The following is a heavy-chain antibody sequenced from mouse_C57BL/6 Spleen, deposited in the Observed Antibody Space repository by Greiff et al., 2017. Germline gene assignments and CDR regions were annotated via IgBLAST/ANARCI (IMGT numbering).Heavy chain of an antibody. D-gene: IGHD2-2*01. J-gene: IGHJ3*01. V-gene: IGHV1-9*01. CDR1: GYTFTGYW. CDR2: ILPGSGST. CDR3: ARGSVVTRRRGFAY. Sequence: QVQLQQSGAELMKPGASVKLSCKATGYTFTGYWIEWVKQRPGHGLEWIGEILPGSGSTNYNEKFKGKATFTADTSSNTAYMQLSSLTTEDTAIYYCARGSVVTRRRGFAYWGQGTLVTVSA.